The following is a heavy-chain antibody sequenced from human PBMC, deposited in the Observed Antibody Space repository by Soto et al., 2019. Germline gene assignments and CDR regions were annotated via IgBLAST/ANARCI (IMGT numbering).Heavy chain of an antibody. J-gene: IGHJ4*02. V-gene: IGHV1-3*05. CDR3: ARAVAVPADFDY. CDR2: INAGNGNT. CDR1: GYTFTAYA. D-gene: IGHD6-19*01. Sequence: QVQLVQSGAEEKKPGASVKVSCKASGYTFTAYAMHWVRQAPGQRLEWMGWINAGNGNTKYSQKFQGRVTITRDTSASTAYMELRRLRSEDTAVYYCARAVAVPADFDYWGQGTLVTVSS.